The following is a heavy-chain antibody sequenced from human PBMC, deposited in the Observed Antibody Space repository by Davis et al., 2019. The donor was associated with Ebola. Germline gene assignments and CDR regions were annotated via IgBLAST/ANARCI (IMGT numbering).Heavy chain of an antibody. CDR3: ARGGLVPAALHL. D-gene: IGHD2-2*01. CDR2: IAYTGNT. V-gene: IGHV4-59*01. Sequence: PSETLSLTCTVSGASMTSYYWSWIRQPPGKGLEWIGYIAYTGNTIYNPSLKSRVTISGDTSKKQFSLRLSSVTAADTAVYYCARGGLVPAALHLWGQGTMVTVSS. J-gene: IGHJ3*01. CDR1: GASMTSYY.